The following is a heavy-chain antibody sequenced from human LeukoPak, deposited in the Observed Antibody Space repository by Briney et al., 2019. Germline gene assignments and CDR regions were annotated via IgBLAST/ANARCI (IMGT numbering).Heavy chain of an antibody. V-gene: IGHV1-8*01. Sequence: ASVKVSCKASGYTFTSYDINWVRQATGQGLEWMGWMNPNSGNTGYAQKFQGRVTMTRNTSISTAYMELSSLRSEDTAVYYCARVIVVVSAARDYYYGMDVWGQGTTVTVSS. CDR2: MNPNSGNT. CDR1: GYTFTSYD. D-gene: IGHD2-2*01. J-gene: IGHJ6*02. CDR3: ARVIVVVSAARDYYYGMDV.